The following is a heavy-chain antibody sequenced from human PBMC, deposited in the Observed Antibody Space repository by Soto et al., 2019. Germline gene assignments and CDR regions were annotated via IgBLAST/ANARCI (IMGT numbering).Heavy chain of an antibody. CDR3: ARIYCTTTTCDSWFDP. CDR2: IDPGDTYA. J-gene: IGHJ5*02. D-gene: IGHD2-2*01. CDR1: GYTFTTFW. Sequence: GESLKISCTGFGYTFTTFWISWVRQMPGKGLEWMGRIDPGDTYATYGPAFQGHVTTSADKATSTAYLQWSSLKASDTAMYFCARIYCTTTTCDSWFDPWGQGTLVTVSS. V-gene: IGHV5-10-1*01.